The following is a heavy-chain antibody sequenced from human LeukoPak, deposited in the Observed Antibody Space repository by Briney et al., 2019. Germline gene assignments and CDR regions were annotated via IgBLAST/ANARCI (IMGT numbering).Heavy chain of an antibody. CDR1: GASISSNDW. CDR2: IFHRGGT. V-gene: IGHV4-4*02. Sequence: SGTLSLTCAVSGASISSNDWWTWVRQPPGKGLEWIGEIFHRGGTNYNPSLKSRVTISVDKSKNGFSLKLTSVTAADTAVYYCAREDHYGSGSLDYWGQGTLVTVSS. J-gene: IGHJ4*02. D-gene: IGHD3-10*01. CDR3: AREDHYGSGSLDY.